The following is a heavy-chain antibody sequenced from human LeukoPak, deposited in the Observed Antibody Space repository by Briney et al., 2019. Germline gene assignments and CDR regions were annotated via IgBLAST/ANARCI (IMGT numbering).Heavy chain of an antibody. CDR2: IYNDGKT. Sequence: PSETLSLTCSVTGYSISSGYYWAWIRQSPEKGLQWLGSIYNDGKTFYNPSLESRVTISVDTAKNQFFLKLSSVTAADTAVYYCATYIVGAYNWCDPWGQRTLVTVSS. V-gene: IGHV4-38-2*02. CDR3: ATYIVGAYNWCDP. CDR1: GYSISSGYY. J-gene: IGHJ5*02. D-gene: IGHD1-26*01.